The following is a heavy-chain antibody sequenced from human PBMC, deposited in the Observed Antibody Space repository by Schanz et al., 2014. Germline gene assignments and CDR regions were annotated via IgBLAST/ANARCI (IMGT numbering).Heavy chain of an antibody. CDR2: IIPILGIA. CDR3: AKSMYSTSWAFDF. V-gene: IGHV1-69*02. J-gene: IGHJ4*02. Sequence: QVQLVQSWAEVKKPGSSVKVSCKASGGTFSTYTISWVRQAPGQGLEWMGRIIPILGIANYAQKFQGRVTITADKSTFTAYMDVSSLRAEDTAVYYCAKSMYSTSWAFDFWGQGAQVTVSS. CDR1: GGTFSTYT. D-gene: IGHD2-2*01.